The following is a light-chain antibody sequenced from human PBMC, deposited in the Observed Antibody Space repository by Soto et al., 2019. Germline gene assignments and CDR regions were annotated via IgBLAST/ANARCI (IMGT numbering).Light chain of an antibody. V-gene: IGKV3-20*01. CDR2: GAS. Sequence: EVVLPQSPGPLSLSPGESATLSCRASQTVSSNYLAWYQQKPGQTPRLLIYGASIRATGIPDRFSGSGSETDFTLTISRLEPEDFGVYYGQRYGNSPGYTFGQGTKLEIK. CDR3: QRYGNSPGYT. J-gene: IGKJ2*01. CDR1: QTVSSNY.